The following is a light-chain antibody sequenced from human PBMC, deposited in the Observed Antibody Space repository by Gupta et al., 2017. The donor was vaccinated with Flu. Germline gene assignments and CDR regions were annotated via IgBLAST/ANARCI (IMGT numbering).Light chain of an antibody. J-gene: IGKJ4*01. CDR3: QQRNSWPPVT. CDR2: EAS. Sequence: ESVLTQSPATLSLSPGERAVLSCRASPSVSNYVAWYQQKPRQAPRLLIYEASNRATGVPARFSGSGSGTDFILTISSLEPEDFSVDYCQQRNSWPPVTFGGGTRVEIK. V-gene: IGKV3-11*01. CDR1: PSVSNY.